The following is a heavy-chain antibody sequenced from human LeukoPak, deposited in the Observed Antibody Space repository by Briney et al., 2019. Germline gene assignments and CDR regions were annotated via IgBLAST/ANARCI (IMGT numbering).Heavy chain of an antibody. Sequence: SETLSLTCAVSGGSISNSNRWSWFRQPPGMGLVWIGEIHHSGSTKYNPSLKSRVTMSVDNSKNQFSLELTSVTAADTAVYYCARGPEVGLNWFDPWGQGTLVTVSS. CDR3: ARGPEVGLNWFDP. CDR1: GGSISNSNR. J-gene: IGHJ5*02. D-gene: IGHD1-26*01. CDR2: IHHSGST. V-gene: IGHV4-4*02.